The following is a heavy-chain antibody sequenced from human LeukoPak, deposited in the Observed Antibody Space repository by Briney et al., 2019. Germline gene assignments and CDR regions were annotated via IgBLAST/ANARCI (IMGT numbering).Heavy chain of an antibody. CDR3: ARDGGDIVVVPASFDY. CDR1: GFTFSSYS. CDR2: ISSSSSYI. Sequence: GGSLRLSCAASGFTFSSYSMNWVRQAPGKGLEWVSSISSSSSYIYYADSVKGRFTISRDNAKNSLYLQMNSLRAEDTAVYYCARDGGDIVVVPASFDYWGQGTLVTVSS. V-gene: IGHV3-21*01. J-gene: IGHJ4*02. D-gene: IGHD2-2*01.